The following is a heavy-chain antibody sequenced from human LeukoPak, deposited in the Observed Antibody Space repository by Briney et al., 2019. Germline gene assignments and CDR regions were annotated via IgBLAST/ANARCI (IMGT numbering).Heavy chain of an antibody. J-gene: IGHJ4*02. CDR2: ISGSGGST. CDR3: AKVSSNYYGSGSYQTLDY. D-gene: IGHD3-10*01. Sequence: PGGSLRLSCAASGFAFDSYAMSWVRQAPGKGLEWVSTISGSGGSTFYADSVKGRFTISRDNSKNTLYLQMNSLRAEDTAVYYCAKVSSNYYGSGSYQTLDYWGQGTLVTVSS. V-gene: IGHV3-23*01. CDR1: GFAFDSYA.